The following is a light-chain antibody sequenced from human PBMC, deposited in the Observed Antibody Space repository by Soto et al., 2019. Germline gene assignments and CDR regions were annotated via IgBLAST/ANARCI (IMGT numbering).Light chain of an antibody. CDR2: DAS. J-gene: IGKJ4*02. Sequence: EIVLTQSPATLSLSPGERATLSCRASQSVSNYLAWYQQKPGQAPRLLIYDASNRATGIPARFSGSGSGTDVTLPTRSLEPEDVAVYYCQQRSDWPPLTFGGGTKVEIK. V-gene: IGKV3-11*01. CDR1: QSVSNY. CDR3: QQRSDWPPLT.